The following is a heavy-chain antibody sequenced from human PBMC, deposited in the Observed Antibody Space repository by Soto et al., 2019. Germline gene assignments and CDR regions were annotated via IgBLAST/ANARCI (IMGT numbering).Heavy chain of an antibody. CDR1: GDSVSSNSAG. D-gene: IGHD1-1*01. J-gene: IGHJ6*03. V-gene: IGHV6-1*01. CDR3: ARGSWDDVSGHYYMDV. Sequence: QVQLQLSGPGLVTPSQTLSLTCAISGDSVSSNSAGWNWIRQTPSRGLEWLGRTYYRSKWYFNYAVSVESPITINPDTSKNQFSLQLSSVTPDDTAVYYCARGSWDDVSGHYYMDVWGKGTTVTVSS. CDR2: TYYRSKWYF.